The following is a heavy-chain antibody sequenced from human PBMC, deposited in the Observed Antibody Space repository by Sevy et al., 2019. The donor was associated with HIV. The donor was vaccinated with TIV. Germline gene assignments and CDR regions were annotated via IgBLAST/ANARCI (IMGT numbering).Heavy chain of an antibody. J-gene: IGHJ6*02. Sequence: GGSLRLSCAASGFTFRNYVMTWVRQAPGKGLEWVSTISDSGGKTYTAESVKGRFTISRDNSKNTVYLQMDRLTAEDTGVYYCAKDLAVGDYDFWSGYLYYDYGMDVWGQGTTVTVSS. CDR3: AKDLAVGDYDFWSGYLYYDYGMDV. V-gene: IGHV3-23*01. CDR2: ISDSGGKT. CDR1: GFTFRNYV. D-gene: IGHD3-3*01.